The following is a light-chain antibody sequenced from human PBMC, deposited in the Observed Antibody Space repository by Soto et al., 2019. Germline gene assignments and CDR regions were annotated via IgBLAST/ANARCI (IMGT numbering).Light chain of an antibody. CDR1: QCFSRW. J-gene: IGKJ5*01. CDR2: GAS. V-gene: IGKV1-12*01. CDR3: LQANSFPLT. Sequence: DIQMTQSPSFVSASVGDRVTITCRASQCFSRWLAWYQQRPGKAPELLIYGASNLQSGVPSRFSGSGSGTDFTLTISSLQPEDFATYYCLQANSFPLTFGQGTRLEIK.